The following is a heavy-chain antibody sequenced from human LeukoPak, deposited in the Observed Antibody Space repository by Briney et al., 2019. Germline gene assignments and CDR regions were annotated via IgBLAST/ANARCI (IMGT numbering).Heavy chain of an antibody. CDR3: ARSGHYYGSGSYYKGFDY. V-gene: IGHV1-2*02. Sequence: ASVKVSCKASGYTFTGYYMHWVRQAPGQGLEWMGWINPNSGGTNYAQKFQGRVTMTRDTSISTAYMELSRLRSDDTAVYYCARSGHYYGSGSYYKGFDYWGQGTLVNVSS. D-gene: IGHD3-10*01. CDR1: GYTFTGYY. CDR2: INPNSGGT. J-gene: IGHJ4*02.